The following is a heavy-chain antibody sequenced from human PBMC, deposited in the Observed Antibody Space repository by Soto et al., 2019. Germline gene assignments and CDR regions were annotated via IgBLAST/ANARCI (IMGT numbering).Heavy chain of an antibody. CDR3: AREGLAPPAY. J-gene: IGHJ4*02. V-gene: IGHV3-33*01. CDR2: IWYDGSNK. D-gene: IGHD5-12*01. CDR1: GFTLSSYG. Sequence: RGALRLSCAASGFTLSSYGKHLGRQAPGKGLEWVAVIWYDGSNKYYADSVKGRFTISRDNSKNTLYLQMNSLRAEDTAVYYCAREGLAPPAYWGQGTLVTVSS.